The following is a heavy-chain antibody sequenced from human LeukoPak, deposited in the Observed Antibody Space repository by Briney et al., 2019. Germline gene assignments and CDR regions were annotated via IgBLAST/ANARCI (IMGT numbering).Heavy chain of an antibody. V-gene: IGHV4-59*01. CDR2: IYYSGST. Sequence: PSGTLSLTCTVSGGSISSYYWSWIRQPPGKGLEWIGYIYYSGSTNYNPSLKSRVTISVDTSKNQFSLKLSSVTAADTAVYYCARDRGYSYGIDYWGQGTLVTVSS. CDR3: ARDRGYSYGIDY. CDR1: GGSISSYY. D-gene: IGHD5-18*01. J-gene: IGHJ4*02.